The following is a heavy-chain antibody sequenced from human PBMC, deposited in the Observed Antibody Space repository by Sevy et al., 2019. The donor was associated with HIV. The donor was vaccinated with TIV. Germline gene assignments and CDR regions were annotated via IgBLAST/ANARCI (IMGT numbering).Heavy chain of an antibody. CDR2: ISYDGSNK. V-gene: IGHV3-30*18. CDR1: GFTFSSYG. D-gene: IGHD5-12*01. CDR3: AKCSMGGARWLQLGAFDI. Sequence: GGSLRLSCAASGFTFSSYGMHWVRQAPGKGLEWVAVISYDGSNKYYGDSVKGRFTISRDKSKNTLYLQMNSLRAEDTAVYYCAKCSMGGARWLQLGAFDIWGQGTMVTVSS. J-gene: IGHJ3*02.